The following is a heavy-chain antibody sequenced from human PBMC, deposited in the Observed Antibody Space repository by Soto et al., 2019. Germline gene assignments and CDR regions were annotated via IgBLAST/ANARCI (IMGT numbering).Heavy chain of an antibody. CDR2: IYYSGRT. V-gene: IGHV4-59*01. D-gene: IGHD2-15*01. Sequence: QVQLQESGPGLVKPSETLSLTYTVSGASINSYYWSWIRQPPGKGLEWIGYIYYSGRTNYSPSLKSRVTISVDTSRNQFSLKLSSVTAADTAVYYCAASRGYCSGGSCYAWVFDSWGQGTLVTVSS. CDR1: GASINSYY. CDR3: AASRGYCSGGSCYAWVFDS. J-gene: IGHJ4*02.